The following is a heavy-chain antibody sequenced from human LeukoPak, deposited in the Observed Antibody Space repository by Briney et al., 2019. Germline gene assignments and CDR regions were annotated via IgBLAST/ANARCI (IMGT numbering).Heavy chain of an antibody. V-gene: IGHV1-8*03. CDR1: GYTFTSYD. CDR2: MNPNSGNT. Sequence: GASVKVSCKASGYTFTSYDINWVRQATGQGLEWMGWMNPNSGNTGYAQKFQGRVTITRNTSISTAYMELSSLRSEDTAVYYCARCLEGTGCAFDIWGQGTMVTVSS. J-gene: IGHJ3*02. CDR3: ARCLEGTGCAFDI. D-gene: IGHD1-1*01.